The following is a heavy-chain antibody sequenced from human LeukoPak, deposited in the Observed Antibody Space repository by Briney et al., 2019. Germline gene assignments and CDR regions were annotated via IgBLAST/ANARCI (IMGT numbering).Heavy chain of an antibody. Sequence: PGGSLRLSCAVSGFTFNRNAISWVRQAPGKGLERVSTIGGSGDKTFYADSVKGRFTISRDNSKNMLHLQMSSLTGEDTALYYCVRRGDASSGWGDHDYWGQGALVTVSS. CDR1: GFTFNRNA. D-gene: IGHD6-19*01. V-gene: IGHV3-23*01. CDR2: IGGSGDKT. CDR3: VRRGDASSGWGDHDY. J-gene: IGHJ4*02.